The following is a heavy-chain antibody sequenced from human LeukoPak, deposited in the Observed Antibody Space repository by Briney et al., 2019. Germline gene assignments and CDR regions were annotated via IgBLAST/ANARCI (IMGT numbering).Heavy chain of an antibody. J-gene: IGHJ4*02. V-gene: IGHV3-64*01. CDR3: AREMVDYDYVWGSYRYLYY. CDR2: ISSNGGST. CDR1: GFTFSSYA. D-gene: IGHD3-16*02. Sequence: GGSLRLSCAASGFTFSSYAMHWVRQAPGKGLEYVSAISSNGGSTYYANSVKGRFTISRDNSKNTLYLQMGSLRAEDTAVYYCAREMVDYDYVWGSYRYLYYWGQGTLVTVSS.